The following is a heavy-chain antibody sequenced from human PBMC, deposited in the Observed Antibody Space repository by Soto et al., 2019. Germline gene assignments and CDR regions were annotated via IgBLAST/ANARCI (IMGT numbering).Heavy chain of an antibody. J-gene: IGHJ5*02. CDR3: GRGACNGRSCCVFGL. V-gene: IGHV3-74*01. CDR1: GFTFSTHG. CDR2: INSDGSCP. D-gene: IGHD2-8*01. Sequence: GGSLRLSCVASGFTFSTHGMHWVRQSPGKGLVWVSQINSDGSCPCYADAVKGRFTISRDNAKNTLYLQMNSLSAEGTAVYYCGRGACNGRSCCVFGLWGRGTLVTVSS.